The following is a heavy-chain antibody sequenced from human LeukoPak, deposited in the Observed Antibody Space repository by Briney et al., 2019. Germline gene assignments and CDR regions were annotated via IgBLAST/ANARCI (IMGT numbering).Heavy chain of an antibody. CDR3: ARDTYYYDNGDFIDAFDI. V-gene: IGHV4-59*01. CDR1: GGAISSFY. J-gene: IGHJ3*02. CDR2: IHYSGSA. Sequence: PSGTLCLTCAVSGGAISSFYWSWVRQPPGKGLEWIGHIHYSGSANYNPALKSRGTISVDTSENQISLNLSSVIAADTAVYYCARDTYYYDNGDFIDAFDIWCGAKIVTVSS. D-gene: IGHD3-22*01.